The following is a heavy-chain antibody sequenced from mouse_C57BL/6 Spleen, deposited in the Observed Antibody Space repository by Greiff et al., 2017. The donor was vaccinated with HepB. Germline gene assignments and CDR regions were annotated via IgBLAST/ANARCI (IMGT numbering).Heavy chain of an antibody. CDR3: ARDWAYYSNYDTSFDY. J-gene: IGHJ2*01. CDR2: ICAGGGYT. Sequence: EVMFVESGGGLVKPGGSLKLSCAASGFTFSSYAMSWVRQTPEKRLEWVAPICAGGGYTYYPDKVKGRFTISRDNAKNNLYLQMSNLKSEDTAMYYCARDWAYYSNYDTSFDYWGQGTTLTVSS. V-gene: IGHV5-4*01. D-gene: IGHD2-5*01. CDR1: GFTFSSYA.